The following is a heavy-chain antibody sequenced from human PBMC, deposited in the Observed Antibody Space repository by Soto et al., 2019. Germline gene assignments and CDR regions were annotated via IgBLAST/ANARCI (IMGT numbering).Heavy chain of an antibody. D-gene: IGHD3-22*01. V-gene: IGHV3-23*01. Sequence: EVQLLESGGGLVQPGGSLRLSCAASGFTFSSYAMSWVRQAPGKGLEWVSAISGSGGSTYYADSVKGRFTISRDNSKNTLHLQMNTLRAEDTALDYCAKDQTPPMYYYDSSGYYSPCYFDYWGQGTLVTVSS. CDR1: GFTFSSYA. J-gene: IGHJ4*02. CDR2: ISGSGGST. CDR3: AKDQTPPMYYYDSSGYYSPCYFDY.